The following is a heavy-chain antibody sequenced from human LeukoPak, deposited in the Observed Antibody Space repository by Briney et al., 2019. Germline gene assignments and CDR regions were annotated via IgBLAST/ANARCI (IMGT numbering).Heavy chain of an antibody. D-gene: IGHD3-10*01. V-gene: IGHV3-21*01. CDR3: ARDSPLGVGYYYYMDV. CDR2: ISSSSSYI. Sequence: KAGGSLRLSCAASGFTFSSYSMNWVRQAPGKGLEWVSSISSSSSYIYYADSVKGRFTISRDNAKNSLYLQMDSLRAEDTAVYYCARDSPLGVGYYYYMDVWGKGTTVTVSS. CDR1: GFTFSSYS. J-gene: IGHJ6*03.